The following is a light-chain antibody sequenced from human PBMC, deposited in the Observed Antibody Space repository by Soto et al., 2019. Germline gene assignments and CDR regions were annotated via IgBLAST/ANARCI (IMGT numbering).Light chain of an antibody. CDR1: QSSSIF. V-gene: IGKV1-39*01. CDR2: GAS. J-gene: IGKJ3*01. CDR3: QQSYSTPRT. Sequence: DIQMTQSPSSLSASVGDRVTITCRASQSSSIFLNWYQQKPGKAPNLLIYGASSLQSGVPSRFSGSGSGTDFTLTISSLQPEDFATYYCQQSYSTPRTFGPGTKVDIK.